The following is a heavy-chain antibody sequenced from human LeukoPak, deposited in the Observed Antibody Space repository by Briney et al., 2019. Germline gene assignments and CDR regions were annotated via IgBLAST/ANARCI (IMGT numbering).Heavy chain of an antibody. CDR3: ARVSQYCTNGVCYYNWFDP. V-gene: IGHV1-2*02. Sequence: EASVKVSCKASGYTFTGYYMHWVRQAPGQGLEWMGWINPNSGGTNYAQKFQGRVTMTRDTSISTAYMELSRLRSDDTAAYYCARVSQYCTNGVCYYNWFDPWGQGTLVTVSS. J-gene: IGHJ5*02. D-gene: IGHD2-8*01. CDR1: GYTFTGYY. CDR2: INPNSGGT.